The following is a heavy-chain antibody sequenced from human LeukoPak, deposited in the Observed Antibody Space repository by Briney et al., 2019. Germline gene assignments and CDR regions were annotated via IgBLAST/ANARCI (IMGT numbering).Heavy chain of an antibody. D-gene: IGHD5-18*01. CDR2: IQHDGSGQ. CDR1: GFMFSSYG. Sequence: GGSLRLSCTASGFMFSSYGMHWVRQAPGKGLDWMAYIQHDGSGQFYADSVKGRFTISRDNSKNTVYLQMNSLRVEDAALYYCAKFDTVMVNHDAFDIWGLGTMVTVSS. V-gene: IGHV3-30*02. J-gene: IGHJ3*02. CDR3: AKFDTVMVNHDAFDI.